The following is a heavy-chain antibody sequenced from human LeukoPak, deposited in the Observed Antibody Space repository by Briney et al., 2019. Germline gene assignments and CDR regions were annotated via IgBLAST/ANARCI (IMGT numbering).Heavy chain of an antibody. CDR1: GFTFNSYE. J-gene: IGHJ4*02. CDR3: ARRYCSSTSCTFDY. D-gene: IGHD2-2*01. V-gene: IGHV3-48*03. CDR2: ISSSGSII. Sequence: PGGSLRLSCAASGFTFNSYEMNWVRQAPGRGLEWISYISSSGSIIYYADSVKGRFTISRDNAKNSLYLQMNGLRAEDTAVYYCARRYCSSTSCTFDYWGQGTLVTVSS.